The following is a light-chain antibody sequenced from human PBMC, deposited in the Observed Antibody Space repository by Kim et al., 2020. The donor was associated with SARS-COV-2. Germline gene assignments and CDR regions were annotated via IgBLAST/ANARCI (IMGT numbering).Light chain of an antibody. V-gene: IGKV1-5*03. Sequence: DIQMTQSPSILSASVRDSVTITCRASQSISSWLAWYQQKPGKAPKLLIYKASTLESGVPSRFSGSGSGTEFTLTISSLQPDDFATYYCQQYHGSSRTFGQGTKVEIK. CDR3: QQYHGSSRT. J-gene: IGKJ1*01. CDR2: KAS. CDR1: QSISSW.